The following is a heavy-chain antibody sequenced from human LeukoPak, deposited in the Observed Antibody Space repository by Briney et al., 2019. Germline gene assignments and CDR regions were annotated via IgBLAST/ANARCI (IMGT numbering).Heavy chain of an antibody. D-gene: IGHD1-14*01. V-gene: IGHV3-23*01. Sequence: PGGSLRLSCAASGLSVTTFAMSWVRQSPARGLEWVSSMKGTGETFYADSVKGRFTLSRDSSRNTVHLQLNNLRVEDTAIYYCARASWVSTTDAVRWGQGTLVTVSS. CDR1: GLSVTTFA. J-gene: IGHJ4*02. CDR3: ARASWVSTTDAVR. CDR2: MKGTGET.